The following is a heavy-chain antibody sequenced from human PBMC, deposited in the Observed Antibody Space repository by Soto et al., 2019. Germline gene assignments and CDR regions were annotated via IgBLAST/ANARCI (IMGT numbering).Heavy chain of an antibody. D-gene: IGHD6-13*01. CDR2: ISAYNGNK. V-gene: IGHV1-18*01. CDR1: GYTFTSYG. CDR3: ANNVGQQLFDY. Sequence: QVQLVQSGAEVKKPGASVKVLCKASGYTFTSYGISWVRQVPLQGLEWIGWISAYNGNKKYTQKLQGRVSMTTDTSTSTAYMELRSLRSDDTAVYSCANNVGQQLFDYWGQGTLVTVSS. J-gene: IGHJ4*02.